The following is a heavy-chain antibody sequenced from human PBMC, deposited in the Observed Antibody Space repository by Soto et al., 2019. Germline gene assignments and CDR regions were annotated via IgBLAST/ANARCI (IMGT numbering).Heavy chain of an antibody. V-gene: IGHV1-2*04. CDR2: INPNSGGT. Sequence: GASVKVSCKASGYTFTGYYMHWVRQAPGQGLEWMGWINPNSGGTNYAQKFQGWVTMTRDTSISTAYMELSRLSSDDTAVYYCARGDIVVVVAADLYGMDVWGQGTTVTVSS. CDR3: ARGDIVVVVAADLYGMDV. CDR1: GYTFTGYY. D-gene: IGHD2-15*01. J-gene: IGHJ6*02.